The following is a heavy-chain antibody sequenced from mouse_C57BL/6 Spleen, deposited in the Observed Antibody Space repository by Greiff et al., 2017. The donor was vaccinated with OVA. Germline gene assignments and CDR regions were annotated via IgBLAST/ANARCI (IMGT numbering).Heavy chain of an antibody. V-gene: IGHV1-69*01. D-gene: IGHD2-3*01. J-gene: IGHJ3*01. CDR1: GYTFTSYW. CDR2: IDPSDSYT. CDR3: ARYDGYPFAY. Sequence: QVQLQQPGAELVMPGASVKLSCKASGYTFTSYWMHWVKQRPGQGLEWIGEIDPSDSYTNYNQKFKGKSTLTVDKSSSTAYMQLSSLTSEDSAVYYCARYDGYPFAYGGQGTLVTVSA.